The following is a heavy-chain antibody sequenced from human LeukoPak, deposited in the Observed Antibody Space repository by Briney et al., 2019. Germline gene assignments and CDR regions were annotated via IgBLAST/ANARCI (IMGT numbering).Heavy chain of an antibody. CDR2: INPNSGGT. CDR3: ASPREYYYGSGRPGYYYMDV. D-gene: IGHD3-10*01. CDR1: GYTFTGYY. Sequence: ASVKVSCKASGYTFTGYYINWVRQAPGQGLEWMGWINPNSGGTNYAQKFQVRVTMTRDTSISTAYMELSRLRSDDTAVYYCASPREYYYGSGRPGYYYMDVWGKGTTVTVS. V-gene: IGHV1-2*02. J-gene: IGHJ6*03.